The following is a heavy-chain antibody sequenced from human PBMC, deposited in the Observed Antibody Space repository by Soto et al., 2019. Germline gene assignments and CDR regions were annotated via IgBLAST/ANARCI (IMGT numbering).Heavy chain of an antibody. J-gene: IGHJ4*01. CDR1: GFTFTSSA. Sequence: GASVNVSCKASGFTFTSSAVQWVRQARGQRLEWIGWIVVGSGNTNYAQKFQERVTITRDMSTSTAYMELSSLRSEDTAVYYCAAVFVLEAAIDYWGQGTLVTVSS. CDR2: IVVGSGNT. CDR3: AAVFVLEAAIDY. D-gene: IGHD6-6*01. V-gene: IGHV1-58*01.